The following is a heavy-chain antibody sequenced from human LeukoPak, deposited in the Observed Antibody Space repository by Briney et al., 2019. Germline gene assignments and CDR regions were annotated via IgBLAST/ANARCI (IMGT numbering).Heavy chain of an antibody. CDR3: ASTTIFGVVIREFDY. D-gene: IGHD3-3*01. CDR1: GGTFSSYA. J-gene: IGHJ4*02. CDR2: IIPIFGTA. Sequence: SVKVSCKASGGTFSSYAISWVRQAPGQGLEWMGGIIPIFGTANYAQKFQGRVTITADESTSTAYMELSSLRSEDTAVYYCASTTIFGVVIREFDYWGQGTLVTVSS. V-gene: IGHV1-69*13.